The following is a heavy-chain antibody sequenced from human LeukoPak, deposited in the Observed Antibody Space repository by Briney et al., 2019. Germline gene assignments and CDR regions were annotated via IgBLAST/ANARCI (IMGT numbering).Heavy chain of an antibody. CDR2: VSNSGST. CDR3: ARVATGAKPFDP. D-gene: IGHD1-7*01. CDR1: GASVSNYY. V-gene: IGHV4-59*02. J-gene: IGHJ5*02. Sequence: SETLSLTCTVSGASVSNYYWSWIRQPPGKELEWIGYVSNSGSTDYHPSLKSRVTISVDTSKNLFSLKLSSVTAADTAVYYCARVATGAKPFDPWGQGTLVTVSS.